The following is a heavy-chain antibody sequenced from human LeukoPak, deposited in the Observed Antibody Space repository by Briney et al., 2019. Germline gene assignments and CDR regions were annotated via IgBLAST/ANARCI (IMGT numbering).Heavy chain of an antibody. CDR1: GYSFTSYW. V-gene: IGHV5-51*01. CDR2: IYPGDSYT. CDR3: ARLVPSTSCLDY. J-gene: IGHJ4*02. D-gene: IGHD2-2*01. Sequence: ESLKISCKGSGYSFTSYWIGWVRQMPGKGLEWMGIIYPGDSYTRYSPSFQGQVTFSADKSISTAYLQWSSLKASDTAMYYCARLVPSTSCLDYWGQGTLVTVSS.